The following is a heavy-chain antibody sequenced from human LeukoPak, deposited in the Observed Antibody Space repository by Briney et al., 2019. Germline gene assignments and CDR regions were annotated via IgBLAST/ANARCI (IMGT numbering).Heavy chain of an antibody. J-gene: IGHJ4*02. Sequence: PSETLSLTCAVYGGSSSGYYWSWIRQPPGKGLEWIGEINHSGSTNHNPSLKSRVTISVDTSKNQFSLKLSSVTAADTAVYYCARHRYYGSGSYPFDYWGQGTLVTVSS. CDR1: GGSSSGYY. D-gene: IGHD3-10*01. CDR2: INHSGST. V-gene: IGHV4-34*01. CDR3: ARHRYYGSGSYPFDY.